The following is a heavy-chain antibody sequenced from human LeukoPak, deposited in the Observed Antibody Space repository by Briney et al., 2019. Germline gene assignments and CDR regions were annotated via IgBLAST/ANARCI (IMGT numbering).Heavy chain of an antibody. Sequence: GGSLRLSCAASGFTFSNYWMHWVRQAPGKGLEWVALISYDGSNKFYADSVKGRFTISRDNSKNTLYLLMNSLRADDTAVYYCARGQHRWDYSHNLMSFWGQGTLVTVSS. D-gene: IGHD4-11*01. CDR2: ISYDGSNK. CDR1: GFTFSNYW. V-gene: IGHV3-30*03. J-gene: IGHJ3*01. CDR3: ARGQHRWDYSHNLMSF.